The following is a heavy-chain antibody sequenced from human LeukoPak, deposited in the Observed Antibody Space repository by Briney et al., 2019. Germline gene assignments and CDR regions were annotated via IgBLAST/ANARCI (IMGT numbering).Heavy chain of an antibody. V-gene: IGHV3-21*01. D-gene: IGHD3-10*01. Sequence: GGSLRLSCAASGFTFSSYSMNWVRQAPGKGLEWVSSISSSSSYIYYADSVKGRFTISRDNAKNSLYLQMNSLRAEDTAVYYCARDGRADLSDYGLHGSGKMNAFDIWGQGTMVTVSS. CDR1: GFTFSSYS. J-gene: IGHJ3*02. CDR3: ARDGRADLSDYGLHGSGKMNAFDI. CDR2: ISSSSSYI.